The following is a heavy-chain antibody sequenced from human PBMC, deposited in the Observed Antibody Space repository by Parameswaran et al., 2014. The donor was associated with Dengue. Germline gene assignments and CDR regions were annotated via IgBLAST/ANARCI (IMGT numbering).Heavy chain of an antibody. CDR3: ARPHGISGRSDVYYYGMDV. CDR2: INGDGTTT. D-gene: IGHD1-20*01. Sequence: GRQAPGKGLVWVSRINGDGTTTNYADSVKRRFTIFRDNAKKTVYLQMNSLRAEDTAVYFCARPHGISGRSDVYYYGMDVWGQGTTVTVSS. J-gene: IGHJ6*02. V-gene: IGHV3-74*01.